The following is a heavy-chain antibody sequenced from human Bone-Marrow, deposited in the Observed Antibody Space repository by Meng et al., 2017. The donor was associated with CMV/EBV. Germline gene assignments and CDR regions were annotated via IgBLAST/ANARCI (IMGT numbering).Heavy chain of an antibody. J-gene: IGHJ5*02. CDR3: ARTRERAGRILLWFGANWFDP. CDR1: GYTFTSYG. CDR2: ISAYNGNT. V-gene: IGHV1-18*01. D-gene: IGHD3-10*01. Sequence: ASVKVSCKASGYTFTSYGISWVRQAPGQGLEWMGWISAYNGNTNYAQKLQGRVTMTTDTSTSTAYMELRSLRSDDTAVYYCARTRERAGRILLWFGANWFDPWGQGNLVHVAS.